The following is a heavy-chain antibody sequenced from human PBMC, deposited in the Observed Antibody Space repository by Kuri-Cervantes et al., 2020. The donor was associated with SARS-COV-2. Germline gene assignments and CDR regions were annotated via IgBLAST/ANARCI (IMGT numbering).Heavy chain of an antibody. CDR1: GGSISSYY. J-gene: IGHJ4*02. CDR3: ATLFGY. CDR2: INHSGST. V-gene: IGHV4-34*01. Sequence: ESLKISCTVSGGSISSYYWSWIRQPPGKGLEWIGEINHSGSTNYNPSLKSRVTISVDTSKNQFSLKLSSVTAADTAVYYCATLFGYWGQGTLVTVSS.